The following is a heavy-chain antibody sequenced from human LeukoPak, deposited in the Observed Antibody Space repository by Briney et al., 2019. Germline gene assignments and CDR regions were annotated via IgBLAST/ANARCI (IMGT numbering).Heavy chain of an antibody. V-gene: IGHV1-8*01. D-gene: IGHD3-22*01. CDR1: GYTFTSYD. CDR3: AKDRESYYYDSSGYPVGPFDY. J-gene: IGHJ4*02. CDR2: MNPNSGNT. Sequence: ASVKVSCKASGYTFTSYDINWVRQATGQGLEWMGWMNPNSGNTGYAQKFQGRVTMTRNTSISTAYMELSSLRSEDTAVYYCAKDRESYYYDSSGYPVGPFDYWGQGTLVTVSS.